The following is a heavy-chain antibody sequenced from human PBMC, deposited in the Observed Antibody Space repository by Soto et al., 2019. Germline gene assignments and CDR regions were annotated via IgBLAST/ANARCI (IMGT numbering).Heavy chain of an antibody. CDR3: AREPSRIEAAGNDGMDV. CDR1: GFTVSSYY. V-gene: IGHV3-53*01. Sequence: GGSLRLSCAASGFTVSSYYMSWVRQAPGKGLEWVSVIYSGGSTYYADSVKGRFTISRDNSKNTLYLQMNSLRAEDTAVYYCAREPSRIEAAGNDGMDVWGQGTTVTVSS. J-gene: IGHJ6*02. CDR2: IYSGGST. D-gene: IGHD6-13*01.